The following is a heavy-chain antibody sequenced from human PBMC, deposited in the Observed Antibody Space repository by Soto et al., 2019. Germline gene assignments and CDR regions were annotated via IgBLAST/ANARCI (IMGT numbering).Heavy chain of an antibody. D-gene: IGHD3-10*01. CDR2: IYSGGYT. CDR3: ATHPGGGGY. V-gene: IGHV3-53*01. CDR1: GFTVSNNY. J-gene: IGHJ4*02. Sequence: EVQLVESGGGLIQPGGSLRLSCAVSGFTVSNNYMSWVRQAPGKGLEGVSVIYSGGYTAYGDSVKGRFTISRDNSKNTLFLQMKSVRARATGGFFGATHPGGGGYWGQGTLVTVSS.